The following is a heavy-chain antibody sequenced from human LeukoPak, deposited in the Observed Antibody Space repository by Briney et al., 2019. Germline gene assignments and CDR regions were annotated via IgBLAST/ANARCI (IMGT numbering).Heavy chain of an antibody. Sequence: SETLSLTCAAYAGSFSGYYWSWIRQPPGKGREWMGGINHSRSTNYNPSPQSRLAISVDTSTNQLSLKLSSLAPAATPAYYCARGRLRTDGSPGYFDYWGQGTLVTVSS. V-gene: IGHV4-34*01. D-gene: IGHD2-15*01. CDR1: AGSFSGYY. CDR2: INHSRST. J-gene: IGHJ4*02. CDR3: ARGRLRTDGSPGYFDY.